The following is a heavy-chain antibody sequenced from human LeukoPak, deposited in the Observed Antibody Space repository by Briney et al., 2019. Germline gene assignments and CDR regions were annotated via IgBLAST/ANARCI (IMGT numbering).Heavy chain of an antibody. J-gene: IGHJ5*02. Sequence: SQTLSLTCTVSGGSISSGGYYWSWVRQHPGKGLEWIGYIYYSGSTYYNPSLKSRVTISVDTSKNQFSLKLRPVTAADTAVYYCARDRPRYNWFDPWGQGTLVTVSS. V-gene: IGHV4-31*03. CDR1: GGSISSGGYY. CDR2: IYYSGST. CDR3: ARDRPRYNWFDP.